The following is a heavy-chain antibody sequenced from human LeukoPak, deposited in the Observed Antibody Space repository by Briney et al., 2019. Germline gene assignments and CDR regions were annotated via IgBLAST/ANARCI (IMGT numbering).Heavy chain of an antibody. V-gene: IGHV3-23*01. J-gene: IGHJ3*02. CDR1: GFTFSSYA. CDR3: AKSRPRYDYAWGSYRSVDAFDI. Sequence: GGSLRLSCAASGFTFSSYAMSWVRQAPGKGLEWVSAISGSGGSTYYADSVKGRFTISRDNSKNTLYLQMNSLRAEDTAVYYCAKSRPRYDYAWGSYRSVDAFDIWGQGTMVTVSS. D-gene: IGHD3-16*02. CDR2: ISGSGGST.